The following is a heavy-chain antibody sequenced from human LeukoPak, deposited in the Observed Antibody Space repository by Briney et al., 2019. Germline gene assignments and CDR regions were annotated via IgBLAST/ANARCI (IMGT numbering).Heavy chain of an antibody. V-gene: IGHV4-59*01. D-gene: IGHD1-20*01. CDR1: GGSISSYY. Sequence: PSETLSLTCTDSGGSISSYYWSWIRQPPGKGLEWIGYIYYSGSTNYNPSLKSRVTISVDTSKNQFSLKLSSVTAADTAVYYCARGPQLTGTERSGAFDIWGQGTMVTVSS. CDR2: IYYSGST. J-gene: IGHJ3*02. CDR3: ARGPQLTGTERSGAFDI.